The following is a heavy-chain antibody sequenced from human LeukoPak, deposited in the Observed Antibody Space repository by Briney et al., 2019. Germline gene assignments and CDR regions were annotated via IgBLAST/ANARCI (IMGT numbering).Heavy chain of an antibody. J-gene: IGHJ4*02. D-gene: IGHD3-9*01. Sequence: CLRLSCAASALTFSNAWISWVRQAPGKGLEWDRRIKSKTGRGTTDYAAPVKGRFTISRDDSKNTLYLQMNRLKTEDTAVYYCTTEKGEYYDILTGYYRRMYYFDYWGQGTLVTVLS. CDR3: TTEKGEYYDILTGYYRRMYYFDY. CDR2: IKSKTGRGTT. V-gene: IGHV3-15*01. CDR1: ALTFSNAW.